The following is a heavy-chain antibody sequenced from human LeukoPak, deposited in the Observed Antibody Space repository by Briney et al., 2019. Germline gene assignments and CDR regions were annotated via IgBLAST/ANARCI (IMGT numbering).Heavy chain of an antibody. CDR1: GFTFSSYS. V-gene: IGHV3-21*01. D-gene: IGHD6-13*01. CDR2: ISSSSSYI. Sequence: GGSLRLSCAASGFTFSSYSMNWVRQAPGKGLEWVSSISSSSSYIYYADSVKGRFTISRDNAKNSLYLQMNSLRAEDTAVYYCANTLGSRAAAGRGNWFDPWGQGTLVTVSS. CDR3: ANTLGSRAAAGRGNWFDP. J-gene: IGHJ5*02.